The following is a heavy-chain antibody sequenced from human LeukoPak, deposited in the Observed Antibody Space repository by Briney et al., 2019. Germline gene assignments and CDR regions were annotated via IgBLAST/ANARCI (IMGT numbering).Heavy chain of an antibody. J-gene: IGHJ5*02. Sequence: GASVKVSCKASGGTFSSYAISWVRQAPGQGLEWMGRIIPIFGIANYAQKFQGRVTITADKSTSTAYMELSSLRSEDTAVYYCARGRTPYGSGRYNWFDPWGQGTLVTVSP. CDR1: GGTFSSYA. D-gene: IGHD3-10*01. CDR2: IIPIFGIA. V-gene: IGHV1-69*04. CDR3: ARGRTPYGSGRYNWFDP.